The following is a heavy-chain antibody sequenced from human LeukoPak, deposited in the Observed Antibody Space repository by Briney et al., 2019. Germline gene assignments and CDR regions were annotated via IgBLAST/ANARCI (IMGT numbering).Heavy chain of an antibody. D-gene: IGHD4-17*01. J-gene: IGHJ4*02. CDR3: AKDRSGTVTKGLFDY. Sequence: GRSLRLSCAASGFTFSSYGMHWVRQAPGKGLEWVAVISYDGSNKYYADSVKGRFTISRDNSKNTLYLQMNSLRAEDTAVYYCAKDRSGTVTKGLFDYWGQGTLVTVSS. V-gene: IGHV3-30*18. CDR2: ISYDGSNK. CDR1: GFTFSSYG.